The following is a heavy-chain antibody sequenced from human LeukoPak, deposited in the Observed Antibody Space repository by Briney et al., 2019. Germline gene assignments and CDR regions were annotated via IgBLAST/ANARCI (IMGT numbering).Heavy chain of an antibody. V-gene: IGHV1-8*01. CDR1: GYTFTSYD. D-gene: IGHD2-15*01. Sequence: ASVKVSCKASGYTFTSYDINWVRQATGQGLEWMGWMNPNSGNTGYAQKFQGRVTMTRNTSISTAYMELSSLRSEDTVVYYCARARGVAATSYFDYWGQGTLVTVSS. CDR2: MNPNSGNT. CDR3: ARARGVAATSYFDY. J-gene: IGHJ4*02.